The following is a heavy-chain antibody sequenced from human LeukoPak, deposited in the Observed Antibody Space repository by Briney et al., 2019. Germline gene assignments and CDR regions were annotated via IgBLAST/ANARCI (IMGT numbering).Heavy chain of an antibody. CDR1: GYTFTGYY. CDR3: ARDFHDYYGSGSYHFDY. V-gene: IGHV1-2*02. CDR2: INPNSGGT. J-gene: IGHJ4*02. D-gene: IGHD3-10*01. Sequence: ASVKVSCKASGYTFTGYYMHWVRQAPGQGLEWMGWINPNSGGTNYAQKFQGRVTMTRDTSISTAYMELSRLRSDDTAVYYCARDFHDYYGSGSYHFDYWGQGTLVTVSS.